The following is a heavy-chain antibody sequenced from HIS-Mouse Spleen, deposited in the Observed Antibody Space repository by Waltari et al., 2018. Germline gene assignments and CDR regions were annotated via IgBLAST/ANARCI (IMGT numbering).Heavy chain of an antibody. Sequence: EVQLVESGGGLVQPGGSLRLSCAASGFTFSGYWLHVVRQGPGKGLVWVSRINSDGSSTSYADSVKGRFTNSRDNAKNTLYLQMNSLRAEDTAVYYCARDPRGTTANIWGQGTMVTVSS. CDR3: ARDPRGTTANI. CDR1: GFTFSGYW. V-gene: IGHV3-74*01. CDR2: INSDGSST. D-gene: IGHD4-17*01. J-gene: IGHJ3*02.